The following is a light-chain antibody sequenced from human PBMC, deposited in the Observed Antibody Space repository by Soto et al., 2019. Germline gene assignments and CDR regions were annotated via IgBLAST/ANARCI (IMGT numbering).Light chain of an antibody. J-gene: IGKJ1*01. CDR2: WAS. Sequence: DIVMTQSPDSLAVSLGERAPINCKSSQSIFYSSNNKNYLAWFQQKPGQPPKLLIYWASTRESGVPDRFSGSGSGTDFTLTISSLQAEDVAVYYCQQYYSTPWTFGQGTKVDIK. CDR1: QSIFYSSNNKNY. V-gene: IGKV4-1*01. CDR3: QQYYSTPWT.